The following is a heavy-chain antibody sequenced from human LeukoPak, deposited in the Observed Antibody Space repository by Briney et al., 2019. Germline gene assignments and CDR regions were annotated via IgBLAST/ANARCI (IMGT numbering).Heavy chain of an antibody. J-gene: IGHJ4*02. Sequence: GGSLRLSCAASGFTFSSYAMSWVRQAPGKGLEWVSAISGSGGSTYYADSVKGRFTISRDNAKNSLYLQMNSLRAEDTAVYYCARVGASYYYDSSGYYFDYWGQGTLVTVSS. CDR2: ISGSGGST. V-gene: IGHV3-23*01. CDR3: ARVGASYYYDSSGYYFDY. CDR1: GFTFSSYA. D-gene: IGHD3-22*01.